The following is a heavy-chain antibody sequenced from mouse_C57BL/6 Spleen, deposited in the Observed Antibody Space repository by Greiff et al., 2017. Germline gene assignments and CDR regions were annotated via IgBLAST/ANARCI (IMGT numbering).Heavy chain of an antibody. V-gene: IGHV1-69*01. D-gene: IGHD1-2*01. CDR3: ARHYGLCFDY. J-gene: IGHJ2*01. CDR2: IDPSDSYT. Sequence: QVHVKQPGAELVMPGASVKLSCKASGYTFTSYWMHWVKQRPGQGLEWIGEIDPSDSYTNYNQKFKGKSTLTVDKSSSTAYMQLSSLTSEDSAVYYCARHYGLCFDYWGQGTTLTVSS. CDR1: GYTFTSYW.